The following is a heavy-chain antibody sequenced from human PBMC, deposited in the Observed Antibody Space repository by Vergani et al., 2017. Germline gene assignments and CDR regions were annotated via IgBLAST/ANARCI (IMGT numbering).Heavy chain of an antibody. J-gene: IGHJ6*02. V-gene: IGHV4-38-2*02. CDR3: ARSTGGWLQSGMDV. CDR1: GYSISSGYY. CDR2: IYHSGST. D-gene: IGHD5-24*01. Sequence: QVQLQESGPGLVKPSETLSLTCTVSGYSISSGYYWGWIRQPPGKELEWIGSIYHSGSTYYNPSLKSRVTISVDTSKNQFSLKLSSVTAADTAVYYCARSTGGWLQSGMDVWGQGTTVTVSS.